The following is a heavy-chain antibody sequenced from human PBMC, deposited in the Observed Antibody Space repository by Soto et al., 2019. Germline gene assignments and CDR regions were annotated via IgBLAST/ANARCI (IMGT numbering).Heavy chain of an antibody. Sequence: PGGSLRLSCAASGFTFSSYAMSWVRQAPGKGLEWVSAISGSGGSTYYADSVKGRFTISRDNSKNTLYLQMNSLRAEDTAVYYCAKFEAPSIWSGPEGLLDVWGQGTTVTVSS. CDR2: ISGSGGST. V-gene: IGHV3-23*01. CDR1: GFTFSSYA. J-gene: IGHJ6*02. D-gene: IGHD3-3*01. CDR3: AKFEAPSIWSGPEGLLDV.